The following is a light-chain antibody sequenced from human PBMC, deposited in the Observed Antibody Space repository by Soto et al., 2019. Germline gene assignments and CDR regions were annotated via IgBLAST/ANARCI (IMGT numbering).Light chain of an antibody. J-gene: IGLJ3*02. CDR3: GSYTGGITYWV. CDR1: SSDVGTFNY. V-gene: IGLV2-14*01. Sequence: QSALTQPASVSGSPGQSITISCTGTSSDVGTFNYVSWYQQHPGKGPQVIIYKVTNRPSGVSNRFSGSKSGNTASLTISDLQVEDEADYFCGSYTGGITYWVFGGGTKLTVL. CDR2: KVT.